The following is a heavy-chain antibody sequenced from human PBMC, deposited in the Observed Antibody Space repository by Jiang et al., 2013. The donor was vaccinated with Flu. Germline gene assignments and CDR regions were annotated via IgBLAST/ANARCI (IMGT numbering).Heavy chain of an antibody. CDR3: ARKDSSITMVRGVNAFDI. CDR1: GYTFTSYA. D-gene: IGHD3-10*01. Sequence: KPGASVKVSCKASGYTFTSYAMNWVRQAPGQGLEWMGWINTNTGNPTYAQGFTGRFVFSLDTSVSTAYLQISSLKAEDTAVYYCARKDSSITMVRGVNAFDIWGQGTMVTVSS. CDR2: INTNTGNP. J-gene: IGHJ3*02. V-gene: IGHV7-4-1*02.